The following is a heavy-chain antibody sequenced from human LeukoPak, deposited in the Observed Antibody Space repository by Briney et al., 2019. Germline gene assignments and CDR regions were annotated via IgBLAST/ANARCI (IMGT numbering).Heavy chain of an antibody. V-gene: IGHV3-53*01. CDR2: IYSGGST. Sequence: GGSLRLSCAASGFTVSSNYMSWVRQAPGKGREGVSVIYSGGSTYYADSVKGRFTISKDHSKNTLYIQMNSLRAEDTGVYYCAILEGAIPFEYWRQGTLVTVSS. CDR1: GFTVSSNY. J-gene: IGHJ4*02. CDR3: AILEGAIPFEY. D-gene: IGHD1-26*01.